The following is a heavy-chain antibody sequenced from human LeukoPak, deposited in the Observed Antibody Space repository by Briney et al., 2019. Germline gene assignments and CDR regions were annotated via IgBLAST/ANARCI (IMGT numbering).Heavy chain of an antibody. CDR2: IYHFGST. J-gene: IGHJ4*02. V-gene: IGHV4-38-2*01. D-gene: IGHD5-24*01. Sequence: SETLSLTCAVSGYSISSGYYWGWIRPPPGEGLEGIGSIYHFGSTNYNPSLKSRVTISVDTSKNQFSLKLSSVTAADTAVYYCARRGDGGYNSGFDYWGQGTLVTVSS. CDR1: GYSISSGYY. CDR3: ARRGDGGYNSGFDY.